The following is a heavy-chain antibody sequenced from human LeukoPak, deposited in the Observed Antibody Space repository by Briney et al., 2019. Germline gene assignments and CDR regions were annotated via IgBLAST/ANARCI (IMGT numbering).Heavy chain of an antibody. CDR3: AREVIPAPAAFDT. V-gene: IGHV1-69*05. Sequence: SVKVSCKASGCTFSSYAISWVRQAPGQGLEWMGRIIPIFGTANYAQKFQGRVTITTEESTSTIYMELSSLRSEDTAVYYCAREVIPAPAAFDTWGQGTMVTVSS. D-gene: IGHD3-22*01. CDR1: GCTFSSYA. J-gene: IGHJ3*02. CDR2: IIPIFGTA.